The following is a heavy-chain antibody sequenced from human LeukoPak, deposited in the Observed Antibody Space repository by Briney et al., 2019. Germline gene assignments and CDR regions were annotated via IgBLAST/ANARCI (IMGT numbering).Heavy chain of an antibody. CDR2: IYSGGST. CDR1: GFTVSSKY. Sequence: GGSLRLSCAASGFTVSSKYMSWVRQAAGQGLEGVSVIYSGGSTYYADSVKGRFTISRDNSKNTLYLQMNSLRAEDTAVYYCARDWLNYDFWSGYSHDWYSDLWGRGTLVTVSS. CDR3: ARDWLNYDFWSGYSHDWYSDL. J-gene: IGHJ2*01. V-gene: IGHV3-66*01. D-gene: IGHD3-3*01.